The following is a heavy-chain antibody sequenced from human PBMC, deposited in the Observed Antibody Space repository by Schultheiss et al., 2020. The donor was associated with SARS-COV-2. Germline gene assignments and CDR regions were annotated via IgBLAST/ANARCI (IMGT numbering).Heavy chain of an antibody. CDR2: ISYSGNI. V-gene: IGHV4-39*02. Sequence: SETLSLTCTVSGFSITSSGYYWGWIRQTPGKGLEWIGVISYSGNIFYSPSLKSRVTMSIDTSKNQFSLKLSSVTAADTAVYYCARDTVGINAFDIWGQGTMVTVAS. J-gene: IGHJ3*02. CDR1: GFSITSSGYY. D-gene: IGHD1-26*01. CDR3: ARDTVGINAFDI.